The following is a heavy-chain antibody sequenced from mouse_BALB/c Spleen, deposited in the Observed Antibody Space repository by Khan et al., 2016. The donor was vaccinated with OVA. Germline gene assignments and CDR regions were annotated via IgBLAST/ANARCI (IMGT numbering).Heavy chain of an antibody. CDR2: INTYTGEP. CDR3: ARPPYFSYTLDY. CDR1: GYTFTSYG. Sequence: VESGPELKKPGETVKISCKASGYTFTSYGMNWVKQSPGKALRWMGWINTYTGEPTYTDDFKGRFAFSLETSASTAYLQINNLKNEDTATYFCARPPYFSYTLDYWGQGTSVTVSS. J-gene: IGHJ4*01. D-gene: IGHD2-10*01. V-gene: IGHV9-3-1*01.